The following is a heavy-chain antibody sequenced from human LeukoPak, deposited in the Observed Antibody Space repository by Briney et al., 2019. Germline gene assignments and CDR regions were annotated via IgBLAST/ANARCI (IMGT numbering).Heavy chain of an antibody. CDR1: GFTFSSYS. Sequence: PGGSLRLSCAASGFTFSSYSMNWVRQAPGKGLEWVSSISSSSSYIYYADSVKGRFTISRDNAKNSLYLQMNSLRAEDTAVYYCARETGTFQGAFDIWGQGTMVTVSS. D-gene: IGHD1-7*01. CDR2: ISSSSSYI. J-gene: IGHJ3*02. CDR3: ARETGTFQGAFDI. V-gene: IGHV3-21*01.